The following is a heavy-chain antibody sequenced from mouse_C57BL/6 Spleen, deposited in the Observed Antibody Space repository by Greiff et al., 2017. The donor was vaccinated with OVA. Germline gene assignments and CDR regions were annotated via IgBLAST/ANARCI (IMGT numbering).Heavy chain of an antibody. CDR1: GYAFSSYW. CDR2: IYPGDGDT. V-gene: IGHV1-80*01. D-gene: IGHD2-5*01. CDR3: ARRTAYYSNYWYFDV. Sequence: VQVVESGAELVKPGASVKISCKASGYAFSSYWMNWVKQRPGKGLEWIGQIYPGDGDTNYNGKFKGKATLTADKSSSTAYMQLSSLTSEDSAVYFCARRTAYYSNYWYFDVWGTGTTVTVSS. J-gene: IGHJ1*03.